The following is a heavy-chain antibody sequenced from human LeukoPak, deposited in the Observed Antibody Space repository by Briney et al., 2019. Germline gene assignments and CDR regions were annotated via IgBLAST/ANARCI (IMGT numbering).Heavy chain of an antibody. D-gene: IGHD4-17*01. CDR2: ISSSGSTI. Sequence: GGSLRLSCAASGFTFSSYEMNWVRQAPGKGLEWVSYISSSGSTIYYADSVKGRFTISRDNAKNSLYLQMNSLRAEDTAVYYCAISTVTTPPFHWGQGTLVTVSS. J-gene: IGHJ4*02. V-gene: IGHV3-48*03. CDR1: GFTFSSYE. CDR3: AISTVTTPPFH.